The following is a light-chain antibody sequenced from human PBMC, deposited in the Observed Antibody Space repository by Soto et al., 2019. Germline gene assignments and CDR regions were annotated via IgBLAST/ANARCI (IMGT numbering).Light chain of an antibody. V-gene: IGKV1-6*01. CDR3: LQDYNYPWT. Sequence: IQMTQSPSSLSASVGDRVTITCRASQSISSYLNWYQQKPGKAPKLLIYKASSLESGVPPRFSGSGSGTDFTLTISSLQPEDFATYYCLQDYNYPWTFGQGTKVDI. CDR1: QSISSY. CDR2: KAS. J-gene: IGKJ1*01.